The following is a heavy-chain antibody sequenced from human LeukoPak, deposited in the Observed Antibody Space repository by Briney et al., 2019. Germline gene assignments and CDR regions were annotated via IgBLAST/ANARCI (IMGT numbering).Heavy chain of an antibody. J-gene: IGHJ4*02. CDR1: GFTFSSYA. CDR2: ISGSGDNT. V-gene: IGHV3-23*01. CDR3: AKGSYYDSSGSFYFDY. D-gene: IGHD3-22*01. Sequence: GGSLRLSCAASGFTFSSYAMSWVRQAPGKGLEWVSGISGSGDNTYYADSVKGRFTIPRDNSKNTLYVQVNSLGTEDTAAYYCAKGSYYDSSGSFYFDYWGQGTLVTVSS.